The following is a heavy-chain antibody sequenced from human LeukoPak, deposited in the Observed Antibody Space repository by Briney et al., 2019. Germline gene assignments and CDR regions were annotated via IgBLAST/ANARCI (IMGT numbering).Heavy chain of an antibody. CDR2: ISSSSSTI. CDR3: AKPPGGSSTP. V-gene: IGHV3-48*04. D-gene: IGHD2-2*01. J-gene: IGHJ5*02. CDR1: GFTFSSYA. Sequence: GGSLRLSCAASGFTFSSYAMSWVRQAPGKGLEWVSYISSSSSTIYYADSVKGRFTISRDNAKNSLYLQMNSLRAEDTAVYYCAKPPGGSSTPWGQGTLVTVSS.